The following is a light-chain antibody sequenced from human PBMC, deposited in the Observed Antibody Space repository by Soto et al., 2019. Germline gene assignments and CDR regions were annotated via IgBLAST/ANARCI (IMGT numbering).Light chain of an antibody. Sequence: DIQMTQSPSTLSASVGDRVTITCRASQSISSWLAWYQQKPGKAPKLLIYDASSLESGVPSRFSGSGSETEFTLTISSLQPNDFATYYYQQYNSYSPTFGQGTKVEIK. CDR1: QSISSW. V-gene: IGKV1-5*01. CDR2: DAS. J-gene: IGKJ1*01. CDR3: QQYNSYSPT.